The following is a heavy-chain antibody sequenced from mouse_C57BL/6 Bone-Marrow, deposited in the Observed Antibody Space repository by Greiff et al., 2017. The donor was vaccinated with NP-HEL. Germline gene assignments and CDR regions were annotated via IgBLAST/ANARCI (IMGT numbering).Heavy chain of an antibody. CDR3: ARCIVLHDY. CDR2: IYPRSGNT. V-gene: IGHV1-81*01. J-gene: IGHJ2*01. CDR1: GYTFTSYG. Sequence: VQLQESGAELARPGASVKLSCKASGYTFTSYGISWVKQRTGQGLEWIGEIYPRSGNTYYNEKFKGKATLTADKSSSTAYMELRSLTSEDSAVYFCARCIVLHDYWGQGTTLTVSS. D-gene: IGHD2-5*01.